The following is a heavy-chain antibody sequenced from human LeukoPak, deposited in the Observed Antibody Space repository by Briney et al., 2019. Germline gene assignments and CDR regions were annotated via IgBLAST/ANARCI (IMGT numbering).Heavy chain of an antibody. J-gene: IGHJ3*02. Sequence: ASVKVSCKASGYTFTSYDINWVRQATGQGLEWMGWMNPNSGNTGYAQKFQGRVTMTRNTSISTAYMELSSLRAEDTAVYYCAKVGEYQLLLYAFDMWGQGTMVTVSS. CDR1: GYTFTSYD. CDR3: AKVGEYQLLLYAFDM. V-gene: IGHV1-8*01. D-gene: IGHD2-2*01. CDR2: MNPNSGNT.